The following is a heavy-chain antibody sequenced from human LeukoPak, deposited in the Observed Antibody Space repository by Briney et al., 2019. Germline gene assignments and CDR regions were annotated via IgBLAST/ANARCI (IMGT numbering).Heavy chain of an antibody. CDR2: ISRNDDDT. J-gene: IGHJ3*01. D-gene: IGHD1-26*01. V-gene: IGHV3-43*02. Sequence: SGGSLRLSXAASGFNFDDYAMHWVRQVSGKGLEWVSRISRNDDDTYYADSVEGRFTIFRDNSKNSLYLQMNSPRTEDTAFYYCAKDHSGNYWRYGFDLWGQGTMVTVSS. CDR1: GFNFDDYA. CDR3: AKDHSGNYWRYGFDL.